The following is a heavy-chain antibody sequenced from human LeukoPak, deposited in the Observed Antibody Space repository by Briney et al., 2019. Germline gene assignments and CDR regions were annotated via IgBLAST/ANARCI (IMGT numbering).Heavy chain of an antibody. Sequence: SQTLSLTCAISGDSVSGYSAAWNWIRQSPSRDLEWLGRTYYRSNWYNDYAVSVKSRMTIHPDTSKNQVSLQLNSLTPEDTAVYYCAREEAGTYYFDYWGQGALVTVSS. V-gene: IGHV6-1*01. CDR1: GDSVSGYSAA. D-gene: IGHD1-1*01. CDR2: TYYRSNWYN. J-gene: IGHJ4*02. CDR3: AREEAGTYYFDY.